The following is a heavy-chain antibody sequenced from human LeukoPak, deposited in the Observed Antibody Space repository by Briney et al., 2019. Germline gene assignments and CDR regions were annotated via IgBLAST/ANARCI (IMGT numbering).Heavy chain of an antibody. CDR1: GYTFTSYY. Sequence: ASVKVSCKASGYTFTSYYMHWVRQAPGQGLGWMGIINPSGGSTSYVQKFQGRVTMTRDTSTSTVYMELSSLRSEDTAVYYCARDVPSLYGMDVWGQGTTVTVSS. CDR2: INPSGGST. CDR3: ARDVPSLYGMDV. J-gene: IGHJ6*02. V-gene: IGHV1-46*01.